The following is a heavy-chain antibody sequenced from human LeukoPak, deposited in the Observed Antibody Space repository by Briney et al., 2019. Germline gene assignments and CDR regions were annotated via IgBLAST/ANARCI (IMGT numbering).Heavy chain of an antibody. Sequence: SETLSLTCTVSGGSISSYYWSWIRQHPGKGLEWIGYIYYSGSTYYNPSLKSRVTISVDTSKNQFSLKLSSVTAADTAVYYCATAVASSGTLDYWGQGTLVTVSS. CDR2: IYYSGST. V-gene: IGHV4-59*06. D-gene: IGHD6-19*01. CDR3: ATAVASSGTLDY. CDR1: GGSISSYY. J-gene: IGHJ4*02.